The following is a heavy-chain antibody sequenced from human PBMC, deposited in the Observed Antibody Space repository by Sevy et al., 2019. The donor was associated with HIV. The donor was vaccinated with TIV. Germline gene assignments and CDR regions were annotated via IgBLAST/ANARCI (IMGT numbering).Heavy chain of an antibody. Sequence: ASVKVACKASGYTFTGYYMHWVRQAPGQGLEWMGRINPNSGGTNYAQKFQGRVTMTRDTSISTAYMELSRLRSDDTAGYYCARGGIAAAGTFDIWGQGTMVTVSS. V-gene: IGHV1-2*06. CDR3: ARGGIAAAGTFDI. D-gene: IGHD6-13*01. CDR1: GYTFTGYY. CDR2: INPNSGGT. J-gene: IGHJ3*02.